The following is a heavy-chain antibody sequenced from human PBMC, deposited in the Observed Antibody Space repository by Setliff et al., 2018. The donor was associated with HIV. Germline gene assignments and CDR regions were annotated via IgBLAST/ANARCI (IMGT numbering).Heavy chain of an antibody. V-gene: IGHV4-61*01. Sequence: PSETLSLACIVSGVSTISSSSSYYWGWIRQPPGKGLEWIGYIYYNGNTNYNPSLKSRGTISVDTSKNQFSLKLTSVTAADTAVYYCAREIYGGNSRPFDYWGQGTLVTVSS. CDR1: GVSTISSSSSYY. CDR3: AREIYGGNSRPFDY. J-gene: IGHJ4*02. D-gene: IGHD4-17*01. CDR2: IYYNGNT.